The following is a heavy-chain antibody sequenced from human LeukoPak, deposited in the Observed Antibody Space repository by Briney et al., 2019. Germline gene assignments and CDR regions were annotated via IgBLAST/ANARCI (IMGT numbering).Heavy chain of an antibody. Sequence: SETLSLTCTVSGGSISSRSYYWGWIRQPPGKGLEWIGSIYYTGNTYYNPSLKSRLTISVDTAKNQFSLKLSSVTAADTAFYYCALERGYHGDWGQGIMVTVSS. D-gene: IGHD3-3*01. CDR2: IYYTGNT. J-gene: IGHJ4*02. CDR1: GGSISSRSYY. CDR3: ALERGYHGD. V-gene: IGHV4-39*01.